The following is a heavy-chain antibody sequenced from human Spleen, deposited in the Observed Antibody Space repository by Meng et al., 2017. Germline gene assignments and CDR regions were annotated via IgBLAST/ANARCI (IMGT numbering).Heavy chain of an antibody. Sequence: VLLLLLVGGLLKASETLSLSCVYSGGSISDYYWSWIRQPPGKGLEWIGEINHSGSTNYNQSLERRATISIDTSQNNLSLKLSSVTAADSAVYYCARGPTTMAHDFDYWGQGTLVTVSS. V-gene: IGHV4-34*01. J-gene: IGHJ4*02. CDR3: ARGPTTMAHDFDY. CDR2: INHSGST. CDR1: GGSISDYY. D-gene: IGHD4-11*01.